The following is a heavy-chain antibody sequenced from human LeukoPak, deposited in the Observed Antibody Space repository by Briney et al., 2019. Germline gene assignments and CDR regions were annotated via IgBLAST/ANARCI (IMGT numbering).Heavy chain of an antibody. V-gene: IGHV3-7*01. J-gene: IGHJ4*02. CDR2: VKEDGSEK. Sequence: RGSLRLSCAASGFTFSRHWMSWVRQAPGKGLEWVADVKEDGSEKTYVDSVKGRFTISRDNAKNSLYLQMNSLRAEDTAVYYCARGARGYTYGRFDYWGQGTLVTVSS. D-gene: IGHD5-18*01. CDR1: GFTFSRHW. CDR3: ARGARGYTYGRFDY.